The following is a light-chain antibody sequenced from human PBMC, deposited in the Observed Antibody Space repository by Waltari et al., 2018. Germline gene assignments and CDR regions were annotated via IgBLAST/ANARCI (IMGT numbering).Light chain of an antibody. J-gene: IGLJ3*02. CDR2: VNSDGSH. V-gene: IGLV4-69*01. CDR3: QTGGHGTWV. Sequence: QLVLTQSPSASASLGASVKLTRTLSSGHSSNVIAWLQQQPEKGPQYLMKVNSDGSHSKGDKIPDRFSGSSSGTEHYLTISSLQSEDEADYYCQTGGHGTWVFGGGTKLTVL. CDR1: SGHSSNV.